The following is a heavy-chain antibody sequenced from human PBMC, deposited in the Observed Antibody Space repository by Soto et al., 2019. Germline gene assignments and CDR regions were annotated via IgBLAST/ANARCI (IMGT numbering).Heavy chain of an antibody. J-gene: IGHJ6*02. V-gene: IGHV1-24*01. D-gene: IGHD6-19*01. CDR1: GYTLTELS. CDR3: ATNVAANYYYYYGMDV. CDR2: FDPEDGET. Sequence: ASVKVSCKVAGYTLTELSMHWVRQAPGKGLEWMGGFDPEDGETIYAQKFQGRVTMTEDTSTDTAYMELSSLRSEDTAVYYCATNVAANYYYYYGMDVWGQGTTVTVSS.